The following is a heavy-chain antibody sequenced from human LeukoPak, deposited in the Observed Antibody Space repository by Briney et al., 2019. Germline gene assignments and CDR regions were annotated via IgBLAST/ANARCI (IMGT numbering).Heavy chain of an antibody. D-gene: IGHD1-26*01. CDR1: GYTFTGYY. Sequence: GASVKLSCKACGYTFTGYYMHWVRQAPGQGLEWMGWINPNSGGTNYAQKFQGRVTMTRDTSISTAYMELSRLRSDDTAMYYYARVEREETTTAAFDFWGQGTMVIVSS. V-gene: IGHV1-2*02. J-gene: IGHJ3*01. CDR3: ARVEREETTTAAFDF. CDR2: INPNSGGT.